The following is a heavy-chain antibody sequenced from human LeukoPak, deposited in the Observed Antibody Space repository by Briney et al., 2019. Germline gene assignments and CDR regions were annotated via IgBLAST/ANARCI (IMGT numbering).Heavy chain of an antibody. CDR3: AKDTDYYDSSGYYYFDY. V-gene: IGHV3-30*18. CDR1: GFTFSSYG. CDR2: ISYDGSNK. D-gene: IGHD3-22*01. J-gene: IGHJ4*02. Sequence: PGRSLRLSCAASGFTFSSYGTHWVRQAPGRGLEWVAVISYDGSNKYYADSVKGRFTISRDNSKNTLYLQMNSLRAEDTAVYYCAKDTDYYDSSGYYYFDYWGQGTLVTVSS.